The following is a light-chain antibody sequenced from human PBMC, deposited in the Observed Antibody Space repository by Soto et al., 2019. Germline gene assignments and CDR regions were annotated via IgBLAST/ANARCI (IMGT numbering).Light chain of an antibody. CDR2: RNN. J-gene: IGLJ1*01. CDR3: ATWDDSLSAHV. Sequence: QSVLTQPPSASGTPGQRVTISCSGSTSNIGSNSVYWYQHHPGTAPKLLISRNNQRPSGVPDRFSGSKSGTSASLAISGLRSEDEADYYCATWDDSLSAHVFGTGTKLTVL. CDR1: TSNIGSNS. V-gene: IGLV1-47*01.